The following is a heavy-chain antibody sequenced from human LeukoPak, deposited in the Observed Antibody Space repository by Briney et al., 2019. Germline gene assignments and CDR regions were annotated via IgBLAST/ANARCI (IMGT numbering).Heavy chain of an antibody. CDR2: IDPSDSYA. D-gene: IGHD1-1*01. J-gene: IGHJ6*02. V-gene: IGHV5-10-1*01. CDR3: ARRFRGVPHDGMDV. Sequence: GESLKISCKCSAYSFTSYWINWVRQMPGKGLEWMGRIDPSDSYANYSPSSLGHVTISANNSINTHYVLSSTQMASDTAIYYCARRFRGVPHDGMDVWGQGTMVTVSS. CDR1: AYSFTSYW.